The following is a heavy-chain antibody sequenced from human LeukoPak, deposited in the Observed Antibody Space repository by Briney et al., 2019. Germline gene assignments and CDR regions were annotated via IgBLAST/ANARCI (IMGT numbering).Heavy chain of an antibody. CDR2: IIPIFGTA. Sequence: AASVKASCKASGGTFSSYAISWVRQAPGQGLEWMGGIIPIFGTANYAQKFQGRVTITADESTSTAYMELSSLRSEDTAVYYCASLTGPQPGYWGQGTLVTVSS. CDR3: ASLTGPQPGY. CDR1: GGTFSSYA. V-gene: IGHV1-69*01. J-gene: IGHJ4*02. D-gene: IGHD1-14*01.